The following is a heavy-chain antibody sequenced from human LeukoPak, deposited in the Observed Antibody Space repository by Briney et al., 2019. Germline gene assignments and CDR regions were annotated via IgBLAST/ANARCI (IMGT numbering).Heavy chain of an antibody. Sequence: PSETLSLTCAVYGGSFSGYYWSWIRQPPGKGLEWIGGINHSGSTNYNPSLKSQVTISVETSKNQFSLKLSSVTAADTAVYYCARRVGFGVVTSIGYWGQGTLVTVSS. V-gene: IGHV4-34*01. D-gene: IGHD3-3*01. CDR1: GGSFSGYY. CDR3: ARRVGFGVVTSIGY. J-gene: IGHJ4*02. CDR2: INHSGST.